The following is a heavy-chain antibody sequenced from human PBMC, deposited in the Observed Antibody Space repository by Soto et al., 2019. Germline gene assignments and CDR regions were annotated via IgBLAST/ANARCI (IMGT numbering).Heavy chain of an antibody. CDR3: ARYQGGQSGNFLFAN. J-gene: IGHJ4*02. Sequence: RGSLILSCTTSGFTFSDHYMSWIRQAPGKGLEFISYISPGGRYTNYGDSVKGRFTISRDNAKNSLFLQVNTLRDEDTAVYYCARYQGGQSGNFLFANRGQRYLV. CDR2: ISPGGRYT. V-gene: IGHV3-11*06. D-gene: IGHD1-26*01. CDR1: GFTFSDHY.